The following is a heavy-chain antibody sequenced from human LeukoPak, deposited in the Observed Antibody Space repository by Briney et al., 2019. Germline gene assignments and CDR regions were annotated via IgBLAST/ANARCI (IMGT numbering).Heavy chain of an antibody. V-gene: IGHV1-24*01. J-gene: IGHJ4*02. CDR3: ARDGASGYDLPLTY. CDR2: FDPEDGET. D-gene: IGHD5-12*01. Sequence: ASVKVSCKVSGYILTELSMHWVRQAPGKGLEWMGGFDPEDGETIYAQKFQGRVTMTEDTSTDTAYMELSSLRSEDTAVYYCARDGASGYDLPLTYWGQGTLVTVSS. CDR1: GYILTELS.